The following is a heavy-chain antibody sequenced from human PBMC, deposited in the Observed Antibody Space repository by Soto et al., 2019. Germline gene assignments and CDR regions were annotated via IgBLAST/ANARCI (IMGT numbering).Heavy chain of an antibody. CDR3: ARGYCSSTSCYIWDNWFDP. V-gene: IGHV1-18*01. CDR2: ISAYNGNT. J-gene: IGHJ5*02. Sequence: ASVKVSCKASGYTFTSYVISWVRQAPGQGLEWMGWISAYNGNTNYAQKLQGRVTMTTDTSTSTAYMELRSLRSDDTAVYYCARGYCSSTSCYIWDNWFDPWGQGTLVTVSS. D-gene: IGHD2-2*02. CDR1: GYTFTSYV.